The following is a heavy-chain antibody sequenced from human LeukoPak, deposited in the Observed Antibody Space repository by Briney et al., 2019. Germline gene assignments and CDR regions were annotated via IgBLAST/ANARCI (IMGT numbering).Heavy chain of an antibody. CDR1: GFTFSTYG. D-gene: IGHD3/OR15-3a*01. J-gene: IGHJ4*02. Sequence: PGGSLRLSCATSGFTFSTYGMHWVRQAPGKGLEWVAIMYYDGGNKYYADSVKGRFTISRDNARNSVHLQMDSLRVEDTALYYCVRVWTGIYPASWGQGTQVTVSS. CDR2: MYYDGGNK. CDR3: VRVWTGIYPAS. V-gene: IGHV3-33*01.